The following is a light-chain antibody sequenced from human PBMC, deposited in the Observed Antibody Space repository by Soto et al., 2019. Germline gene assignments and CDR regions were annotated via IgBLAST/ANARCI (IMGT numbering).Light chain of an antibody. J-gene: IGKJ2*01. V-gene: IGKV1-5*03. Sequence: DIQMTQSPSTLSASVGDRVTLTCRASQSVSDWLAWYQQKPGKAPKVLFYKASNLESGVPSRFSGSGSGTEFTLTISSLQPDDSATYYCQQYNTFAPYSFGQGTKLEI. CDR2: KAS. CDR3: QQYNTFAPYS. CDR1: QSVSDW.